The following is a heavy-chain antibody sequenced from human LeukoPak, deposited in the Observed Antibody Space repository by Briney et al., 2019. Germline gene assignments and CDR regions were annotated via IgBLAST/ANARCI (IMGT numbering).Heavy chain of an antibody. CDR1: GGTFSSYA. CDR3: ARYYSDSSGYRMDY. V-gene: IGHV1-69*04. CDR2: IIPILGIA. J-gene: IGHJ4*02. D-gene: IGHD3-22*01. Sequence: SVKVSCKASGGTFSSYAISWVRQAPGQGLEWMGRIIPILGIANYAQKFQGRVTITADKSTSTAYMELSSLRSEDTAVYYCARYYSDSSGYRMDYWGQGTLVTVSS.